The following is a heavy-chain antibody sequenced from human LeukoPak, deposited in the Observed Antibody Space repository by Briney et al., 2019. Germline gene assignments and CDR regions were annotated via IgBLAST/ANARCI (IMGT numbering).Heavy chain of an antibody. CDR1: GYTFTSYY. CDR3: ARQASSGWSDY. CDR2: INPSGGST. D-gene: IGHD6-19*01. J-gene: IGHJ4*02. V-gene: IGHV1-46*01. Sequence: ASVKASCKASGYTFTSYYMHWVRQAPGQGLEWMGIINPSGGSTSYAQKFQGRVTMTRDTSTSTVYMELSSLRSEDTAVYYCARQASSGWSDYWGQGTLVTVSS.